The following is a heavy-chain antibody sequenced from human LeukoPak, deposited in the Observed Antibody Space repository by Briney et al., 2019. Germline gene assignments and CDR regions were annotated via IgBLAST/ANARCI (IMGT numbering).Heavy chain of an antibody. D-gene: IGHD3-16*01. V-gene: IGHV4-59*01. CDR3: ARMETEAGDLDAFDI. J-gene: IGHJ3*02. CDR1: GGSISSYY. Sequence: PSETLSLTCTVSGGSISSYYWSWIRQPPGKGLEWIGYIYYSGSTNYNPSLKSRVTISVDTSKNQFSLKLSSVTAADTAVYYCARMETEAGDLDAFDIWGQGTMVTVSS. CDR2: IYYSGST.